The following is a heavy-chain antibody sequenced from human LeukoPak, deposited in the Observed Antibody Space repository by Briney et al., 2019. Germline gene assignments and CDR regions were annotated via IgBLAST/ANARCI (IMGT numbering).Heavy chain of an antibody. V-gene: IGHV3-7*01. CDR3: ARSRFYFDY. CDR1: GFTFSTYW. Sequence: PGGSLRLSCAASGFTFSTYWMSWVRQAPGKGLEWVAKIKPDGSEKDHVDSVKGRFTISRDNAKNSLYLQLNSLRAEDTAVYYCARSRFYFDYWGQGTLVTVSS. CDR2: IKPDGSEK. J-gene: IGHJ4*02.